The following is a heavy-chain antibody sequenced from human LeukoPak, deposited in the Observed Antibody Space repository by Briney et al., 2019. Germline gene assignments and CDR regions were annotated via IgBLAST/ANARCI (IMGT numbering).Heavy chain of an antibody. J-gene: IGHJ4*02. CDR2: INANTGGT. CDR1: GYTFTVYY. CDR3: ARKSAVRRTSEFDY. D-gene: IGHD2-2*01. V-gene: IGHV1-2*02. Sequence: GASVTVSCKASGYTFTVYYMNWVRQAPGQELQWMGWINANTGGTNYAQEFQGRVTMTSDTSMSTAYMELTSLTSDDTAVYYCARKSAVRRTSEFDYWGQGTLVTVSS.